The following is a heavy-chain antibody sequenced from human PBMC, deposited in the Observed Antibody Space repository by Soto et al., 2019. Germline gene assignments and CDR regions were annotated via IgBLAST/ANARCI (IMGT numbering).Heavy chain of an antibody. CDR2: INPNSGGT. CDR1: GYTFTGYY. D-gene: IGHD2-2*01. CDR3: ARVGSYCGSTSCHPGYSGYDWNI. V-gene: IGHV1-2*02. Sequence: ASVKVSCKASGYTFTGYYMHWVRQAPGQGLEWMGWINPNSGGTNYAQKFQGRVTMTRDTSISTAYMELSRLRSDDTAVYYCARVGSYCGSTSCHPGYSGYDWNIWGQGTMVTVSS. J-gene: IGHJ3*02.